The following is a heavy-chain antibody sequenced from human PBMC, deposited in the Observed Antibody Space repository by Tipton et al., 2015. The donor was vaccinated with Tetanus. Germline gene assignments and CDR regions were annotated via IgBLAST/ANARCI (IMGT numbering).Heavy chain of an antibody. J-gene: IGHJ4*02. V-gene: IGHV4-34*01. Sequence: LVQPSETLSLSCAVYGGSLSGYHWSWIRQPPGKGLEWIGEINPSGGGSSNYDPSLKSRVTFSVDTSKNQFSLMLRSVTAADTAVYFCARGGTMVHGVILQDHFYYWGQGTLVTVSS. CDR2: INPSGGGSS. CDR1: GGSLSGYH. D-gene: IGHD3-10*01. CDR3: ARGGTMVHGVILQDHFYY.